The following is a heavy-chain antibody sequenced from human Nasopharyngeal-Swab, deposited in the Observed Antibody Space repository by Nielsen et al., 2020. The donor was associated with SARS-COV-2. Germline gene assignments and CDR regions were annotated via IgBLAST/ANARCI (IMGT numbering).Heavy chain of an antibody. CDR1: GYSFTSYW. V-gene: IGHV5-51*01. CDR3: ARQIINNWNDDLGWYYYGMDV. Sequence: GESLKISCKASGYSFTSYWIGWVRQMPGKGLEWMGIIYPDDSDTRYSPSFQGQVTISADKSISTAYLQWSSLKASDTAMYYCARQIINNWNDDLGWYYYGMDVWGQGTTVTVSS. J-gene: IGHJ6*02. CDR2: IYPDDSDT. D-gene: IGHD1-20*01.